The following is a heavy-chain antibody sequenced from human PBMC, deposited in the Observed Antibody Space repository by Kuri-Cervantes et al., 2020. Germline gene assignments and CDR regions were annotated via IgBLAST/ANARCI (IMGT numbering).Heavy chain of an antibody. CDR3: ARDIGYSSSGYRVGRYYDGMDV. D-gene: IGHD6-13*01. CDR2: ISSSGSTI. CDR1: GFTFSDYY. Sequence: LSLTCAASGFTFSDYYMSWIRQAPGKGLEWVSYISSSGSTIYYADSVKGRFTISRDNAKNSLYLQMNSLRAEDTAVYYCARDIGYSSSGYRVGRYYDGMDVWGQGTTVTVSS. J-gene: IGHJ6*02. V-gene: IGHV3-11*04.